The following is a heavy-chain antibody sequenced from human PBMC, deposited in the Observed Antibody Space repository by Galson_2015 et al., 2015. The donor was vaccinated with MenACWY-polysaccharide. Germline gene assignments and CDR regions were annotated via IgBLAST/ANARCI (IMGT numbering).Heavy chain of an antibody. D-gene: IGHD2-21*01. CDR3: TRIIARKHTFVDS. V-gene: IGHV1-3*01. CDR2: INAGNGRT. Sequence: SVKVSCKASGYSFTSYAIHWVRQAPGQRLEWMGWINAGNGRTKYSQNFQGRVTITRDTSANTTYMELRMLRYDDTAVYYCTRIIARKHTFVDSWGQGTLVSVS. CDR1: GYSFTSYA. J-gene: IGHJ4*02.